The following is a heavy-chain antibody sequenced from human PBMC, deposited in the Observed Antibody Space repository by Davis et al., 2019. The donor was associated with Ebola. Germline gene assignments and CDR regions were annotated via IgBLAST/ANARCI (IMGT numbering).Heavy chain of an antibody. CDR3: ARGYYYDSSGPWYFDY. Sequence: SVKVSCKASGGTFSSYAISWVRQAPGQGLEWMGGIIPIFGTANYAQKFQGRVTITADESTSTAYMELSSLRSEDTAVYYCARGYYYDSSGPWYFDYWGQGTLVTVSS. D-gene: IGHD3-22*01. V-gene: IGHV1-69*13. CDR1: GGTFSSYA. J-gene: IGHJ4*02. CDR2: IIPIFGTA.